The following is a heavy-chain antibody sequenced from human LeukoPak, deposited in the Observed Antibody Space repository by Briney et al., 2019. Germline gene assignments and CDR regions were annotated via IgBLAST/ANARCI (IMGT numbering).Heavy chain of an antibody. J-gene: IGHJ6*03. V-gene: IGHV3-7*01. CDR3: ARDTLNYYYYYMDV. CDR1: GFTFSSYW. CDR2: IKQDGSEK. Sequence: PGGSLRLSCAASGFTFSSYWMNWVRQAPGKGLEWVANIKQDGSEKYYVDSVKGRFTISRDNAKNSLYLQMNSLRAEDTAVCYCARDTLNYYYYYMDVWGKGTTVTVSS.